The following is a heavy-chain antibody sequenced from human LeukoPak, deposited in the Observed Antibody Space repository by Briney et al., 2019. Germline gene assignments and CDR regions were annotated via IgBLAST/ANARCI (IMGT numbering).Heavy chain of an antibody. CDR3: ATTPRFIVVVPAVRDYYMDV. Sequence: ASVKVSCKVSGYTFTDYYMHWVQQAPGKGLEWMGLVDPEDGETIYAEKFQGRVTITADTSTDTAYMELSSLRSEDTAVYYCATTPRFIVVVPAVRDYYMDVWGKGTTVTVSS. J-gene: IGHJ6*03. D-gene: IGHD2-2*01. CDR2: VDPEDGET. V-gene: IGHV1-69-2*01. CDR1: GYTFTDYY.